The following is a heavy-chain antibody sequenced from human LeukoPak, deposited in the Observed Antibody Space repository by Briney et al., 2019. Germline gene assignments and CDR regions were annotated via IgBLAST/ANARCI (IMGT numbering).Heavy chain of an antibody. D-gene: IGHD2-15*01. V-gene: IGHV3-11*01. CDR1: GFTFSDYY. J-gene: IGHJ4*02. CDR2: ITSSGNTI. Sequence: PGGSLRLSCAASGFTFSDYYMTWIRQAPGKGLEWVSYITSSGNTIYYADSVKGRFTISRDNAKNSLYLQMNSLRAEDTAVYYCARDLLFRTSGGSWLYRGQGTLVTVSS. CDR3: ARDLLFRTSGGSWLY.